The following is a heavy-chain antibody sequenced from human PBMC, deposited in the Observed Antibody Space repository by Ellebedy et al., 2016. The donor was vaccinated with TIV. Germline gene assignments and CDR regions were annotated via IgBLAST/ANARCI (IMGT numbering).Heavy chain of an antibody. CDR1: GFTFSTYS. Sequence: GESLKISCAASGFTFSTYSMNWVRQAPGKGLEWVSYISSSSNTIYYADSVMGRFTISRDNAKNSLYLQMNSLRDEDTAVYYCARSGGGYGASDQWGQGTLVTVSS. CDR2: ISSSSNTI. V-gene: IGHV3-48*02. D-gene: IGHD4-17*01. CDR3: ARSGGGYGASDQ. J-gene: IGHJ5*02.